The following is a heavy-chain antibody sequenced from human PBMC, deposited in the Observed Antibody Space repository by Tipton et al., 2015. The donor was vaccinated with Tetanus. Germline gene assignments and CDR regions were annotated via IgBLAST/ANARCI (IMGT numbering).Heavy chain of an antibody. CDR1: GGSVSSGSYY. V-gene: IGHV4-61*01. CDR3: ARIHDFLGGHFDF. Sequence: TLSLTCTVFGGSVSSGSYYWAWIRQPPGKGLEYIGYILYGASTHYNPSLKSRVTVSADPSQNQFSLKLSSVTAADTAVYYCARIHDFLGGHFDFWGQGTLVTVSS. J-gene: IGHJ4*02. CDR2: ILYGAST. D-gene: IGHD3-3*01.